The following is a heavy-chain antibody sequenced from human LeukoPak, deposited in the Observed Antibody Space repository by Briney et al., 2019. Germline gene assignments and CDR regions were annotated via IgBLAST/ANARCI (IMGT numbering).Heavy chain of an antibody. CDR2: ISAYNGNT. CDR3: AREGVDIVATISENWFDP. D-gene: IGHD5-12*01. CDR1: GYTFSDYG. Sequence: ASVKVSCKASGYTFSDYGIAWVRQAPGQGLEWVGWISAYNGNTNYAQKFQGRVTITADKSTSTAYMELSSLRSEDTAVYYCAREGVDIVATISENWFDPWGQGTLVTVSS. J-gene: IGHJ5*02. V-gene: IGHV1-18*01.